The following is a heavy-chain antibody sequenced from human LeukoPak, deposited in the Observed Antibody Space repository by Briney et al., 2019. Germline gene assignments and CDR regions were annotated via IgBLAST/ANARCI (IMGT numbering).Heavy chain of an antibody. D-gene: IGHD3-22*01. CDR2: ISHSGST. V-gene: IGHV4-34*01. CDR3: ASPSRYYYDSSGYQFDY. J-gene: IGHJ4*02. CDR1: GGSLSGYY. Sequence: SSETLSLTCGVAGGSLSGYYWSWIRQSPGKGLEWIGEISHSGSTNYNPSLKSRVTISVDTSKNQFSLKLSSVTAADTAVYYCASPSRYYYDSSGYQFDYWGQGTLVTVSS.